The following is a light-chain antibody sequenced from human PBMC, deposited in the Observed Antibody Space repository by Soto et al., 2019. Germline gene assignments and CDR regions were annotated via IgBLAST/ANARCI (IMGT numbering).Light chain of an antibody. CDR2: GAS. V-gene: IGKV1-8*01. Sequence: AIRMTQSPSSLSASTGDRVTITCRASQNIRAYLAWYQQKPGKAPKLLISGASSLQSGVPSRFSGSGSGTDFTLTISRLQSEDFATYYCQQCYSYPLTFGGGTKVEIK. J-gene: IGKJ4*01. CDR1: QNIRAY. CDR3: QQCYSYPLT.